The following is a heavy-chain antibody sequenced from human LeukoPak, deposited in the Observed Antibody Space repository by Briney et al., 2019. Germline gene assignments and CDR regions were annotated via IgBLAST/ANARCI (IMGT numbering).Heavy chain of an antibody. J-gene: IGHJ6*02. Sequence: PGGSLRLSCAASGFTFSSYWMSWVRQAPGRGLEWVANIKQDGSEKYYVDSVKGRFTISRDNAKNSLYLQMNSPRAEDTAVYYCAKNLYCGGGSCYPSALGMDVWGQGTTVTVSS. V-gene: IGHV3-7*03. CDR2: IKQDGSEK. CDR1: GFTFSSYW. CDR3: AKNLYCGGGSCYPSALGMDV. D-gene: IGHD2-15*01.